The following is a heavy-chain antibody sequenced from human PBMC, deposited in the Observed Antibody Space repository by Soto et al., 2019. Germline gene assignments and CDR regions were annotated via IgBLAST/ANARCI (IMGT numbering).Heavy chain of an antibody. J-gene: IGHJ4*02. D-gene: IGHD6-19*01. CDR3: ARAGTIAVAGTHDY. V-gene: IGHV3-11*06. Sequence: GGSLRLSCAASGFTFSDYYMSWIRQAPGKGLEWVSYISSSSSYTNYADSVKGRFTISRDNAKNSLYLQMNSLRAEDTAVYYCARAGTIAVAGTHDYWGQGTLVTVSS. CDR2: ISSSSSYT. CDR1: GFTFSDYY.